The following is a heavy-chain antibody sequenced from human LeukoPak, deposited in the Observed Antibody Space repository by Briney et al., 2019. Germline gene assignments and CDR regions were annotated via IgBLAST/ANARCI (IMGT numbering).Heavy chain of an antibody. CDR1: GGTFSSYA. J-gene: IGHJ4*02. D-gene: IGHD3-9*01. Sequence: ASVKVSCKASGGTFSSYAISWVRQAPGQGLEWMGGIIPIFGTANYAQKFQGRVTITADESTSTAYMELSSLRSEDTAVYCCASSTYYDILTGYFDYWGQGTLVTVSS. V-gene: IGHV1-69*13. CDR3: ASSTYYDILTGYFDY. CDR2: IIPIFGTA.